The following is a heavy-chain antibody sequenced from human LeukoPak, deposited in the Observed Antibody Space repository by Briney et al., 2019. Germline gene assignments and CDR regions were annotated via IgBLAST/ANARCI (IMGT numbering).Heavy chain of an antibody. Sequence: ASVTVSCKASGGTFSSYAISWVRQAPGQGLEWMGGIIPIFGTANYAQKFQGRVTITADESTSTAYMELSSLRSEDTAVYYCARDLDYDSSGYHPYYYYYGMDVWGQGTTVTVSS. CDR2: IIPIFGTA. CDR1: GGTFSSYA. D-gene: IGHD3-22*01. V-gene: IGHV1-69*13. CDR3: ARDLDYDSSGYHPYYYYYGMDV. J-gene: IGHJ6*02.